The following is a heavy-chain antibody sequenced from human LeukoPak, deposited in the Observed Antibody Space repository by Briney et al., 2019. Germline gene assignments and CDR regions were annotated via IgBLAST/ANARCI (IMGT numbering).Heavy chain of an antibody. D-gene: IGHD2-15*01. CDR1: GYSFTSYW. CDR3: ARRVGYCSGGSCYSDCFDY. J-gene: IGHJ4*02. Sequence: GESLKISCKGSGYSFTSYWIGWVRQMPGKGLEWMGIIYPGVSDTRYSPSFQGQVTISADKSISTAYLQWSSLKASDTAMYYCARRVGYCSGGSCYSDCFDYWGQGTLVTVSS. V-gene: IGHV5-51*01. CDR2: IYPGVSDT.